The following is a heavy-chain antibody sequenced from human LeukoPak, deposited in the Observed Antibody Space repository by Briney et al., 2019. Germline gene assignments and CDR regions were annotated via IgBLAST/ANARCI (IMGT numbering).Heavy chain of an antibody. CDR1: GFTFSDYY. Sequence: GGSLRLSCAASGFTFSDYYMSWIRQAPGKGLEWISYITTSGSSILYADSVKGRFTMSRDNAKKSLYLQMNSLRAEDTAVYYCARTRYSDYDGKIFDYWGQGTLVTVSS. J-gene: IGHJ4*02. CDR2: ITTSGSSI. D-gene: IGHD5-12*01. V-gene: IGHV3-11*01. CDR3: ARTRYSDYDGKIFDY.